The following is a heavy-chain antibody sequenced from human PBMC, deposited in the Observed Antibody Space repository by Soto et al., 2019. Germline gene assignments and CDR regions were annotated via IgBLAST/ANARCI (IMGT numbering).Heavy chain of an antibody. CDR3: ARDMVSSSWLSYFDY. J-gene: IGHJ4*02. V-gene: IGHV1-3*01. Sequence: GASMKVSCKASGYTFTSYAMHWVRQAPGQRLEWMGWINAGNGYTQYSQNFQGRVTITRDTSASTAYMELSSLRSEDTAVYSCARDMVSSSWLSYFDYWGQGTLVTVPS. CDR2: INAGNGYT. D-gene: IGHD6-13*01. CDR1: GYTFTSYA.